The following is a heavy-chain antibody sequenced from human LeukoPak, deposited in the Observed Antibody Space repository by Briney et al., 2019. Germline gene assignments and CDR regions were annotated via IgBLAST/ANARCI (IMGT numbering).Heavy chain of an antibody. CDR2: IYYSGST. V-gene: IGHV4-39*01. Sequence: PSETLSLTCTVSGGSISSSSYYWGWIRQPPGKGLEWIGSIYYSGSTYYNPSLKSRVTISVDTSKNQFSLKLSSVTAADTAVYYCASLYYFDSSGYYYGKADIWGQGTMVTVSS. CDR3: ASLYYFDSSGYYYGKADI. CDR1: GGSISSSSYY. J-gene: IGHJ3*02. D-gene: IGHD3-22*01.